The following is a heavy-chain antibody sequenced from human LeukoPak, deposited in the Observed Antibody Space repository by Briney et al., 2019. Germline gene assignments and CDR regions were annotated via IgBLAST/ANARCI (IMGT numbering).Heavy chain of an antibody. CDR2: MNPNSGNT. Sequence: ASVKVSCKASGHTFTSYDINWVRQATGQGLEWMGWMNPNSGNTGYAQKFQGRVTMTRNTSISTAYMELSSLRSEDTAVYYCARQPYSSSSHLDYWGQGTLVTVSS. D-gene: IGHD6-6*01. J-gene: IGHJ4*02. CDR1: GHTFTSYD. V-gene: IGHV1-8*01. CDR3: ARQPYSSSSHLDY.